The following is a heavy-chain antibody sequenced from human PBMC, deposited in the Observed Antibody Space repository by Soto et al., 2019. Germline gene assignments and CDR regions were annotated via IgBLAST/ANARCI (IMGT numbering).Heavy chain of an antibody. J-gene: IGHJ4*02. V-gene: IGHV4-39*01. CDR1: GDSNTSTTYL. D-gene: IGHD3-22*01. Sequence: SETLSLTCAISGDSNTSTTYLWSWIRQPPGKGLEWIGSVYDSANTFYNPSLKSRLTLSVDTSKRQFSLKLRSVTAADTATYYCATKYPHYDNNGHLIFEYGENGGRGARVTVS. CDR3: ATKYPHYDNNGHLIFEYGEN. CDR2: VYDSANT.